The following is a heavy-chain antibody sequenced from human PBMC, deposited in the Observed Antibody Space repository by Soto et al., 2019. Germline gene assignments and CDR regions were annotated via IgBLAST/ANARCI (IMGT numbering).Heavy chain of an antibody. J-gene: IGHJ6*02. V-gene: IGHV5-51*01. CDR3: AGGGVRGVVTRSRDYYGMDV. D-gene: IGHD3-10*01. Sequence: EVQLVQSGAEVKKPGESLKISCKGSGYNFTNYWIGWVRQMPGKGLESMGIIYPGDSDTRYSPSFQGQVTSSADKSISTAYLQWSSLKASDTAMYYCAGGGVRGVVTRSRDYYGMDVWGQGTTVTVSS. CDR2: IYPGDSDT. CDR1: GYNFTNYW.